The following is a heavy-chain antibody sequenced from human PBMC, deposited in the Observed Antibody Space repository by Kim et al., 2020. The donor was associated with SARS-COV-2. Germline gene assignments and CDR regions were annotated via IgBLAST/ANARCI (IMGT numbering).Heavy chain of an antibody. CDR2: ISSSSSYI. CDR1: GFTFSSYS. CDR3: ARGSGHIVVIDYYGMDV. V-gene: IGHV3-21*01. J-gene: IGHJ6*02. Sequence: GGSLRLSCAASGFTFSSYSMNSVRQAPGKGLEWVSSISSSSSYIYYADSVKGRFTISRDNAKNSLYLQMNSLRAEDTAVYYCARGSGHIVVIDYYGMDVWGQGTTVTVSS. D-gene: IGHD2-2*01.